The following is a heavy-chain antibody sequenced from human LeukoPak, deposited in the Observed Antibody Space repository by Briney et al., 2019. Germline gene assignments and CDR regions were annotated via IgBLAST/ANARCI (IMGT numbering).Heavy chain of an antibody. CDR2: VHYSGST. CDR1: GGSISSSSYF. Sequence: MPSETLSLTCSVSGGSISSSSYFWGWIRQPPGKGLEWIASVHYSGSTYQNPSLKSRLTISIDTSKNQFSLKLSSVTAADTAVYFCARQLYVSGSYYAPMDVWGKGTTVTISS. V-gene: IGHV4-39*01. J-gene: IGHJ6*03. CDR3: ARQLYVSGSYYAPMDV. D-gene: IGHD3-10*01.